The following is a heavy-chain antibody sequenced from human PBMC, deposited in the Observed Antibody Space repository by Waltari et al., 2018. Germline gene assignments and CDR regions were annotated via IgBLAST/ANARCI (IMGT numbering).Heavy chain of an antibody. CDR1: GASIPSSY. Sequence: QVQLQESGPGLLKPSETLSLICTVSGASIPSSYWSWMRQPPGKGPEWIGYIYYSGDTNYNPSLKGRVTLSLDTSKNQVSLKLTSVTAVDTAVYYCVRQAGRSGWEAAAGLLGRGQGTLVTVSS. CDR3: VRQAGRSGWEAAAGLLG. D-gene: IGHD6-13*01. J-gene: IGHJ4*02. V-gene: IGHV4-59*01. CDR2: IYYSGDT.